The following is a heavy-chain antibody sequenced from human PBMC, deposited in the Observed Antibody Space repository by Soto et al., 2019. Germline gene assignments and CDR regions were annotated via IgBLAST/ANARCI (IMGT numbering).Heavy chain of an antibody. D-gene: IGHD3-22*01. J-gene: IGHJ6*02. CDR3: ARDSYYYYDSSGYGRFYGMDV. CDR2: IKQDGSEK. CDR1: GFTFSSYW. Sequence: GVLRLSCAASGFTFSSYWMSWVRQAPGKGLEWVANIKQDGSEKYYVDSVKGRFTISRDNAKNSLYLQMNSLRAEDTAVYYCARDSYYYYDSSGYGRFYGMDVWGQGTTVTVSS. V-gene: IGHV3-7*03.